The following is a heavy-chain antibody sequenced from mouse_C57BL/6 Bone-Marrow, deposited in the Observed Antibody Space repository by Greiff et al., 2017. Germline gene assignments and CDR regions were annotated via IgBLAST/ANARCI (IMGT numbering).Heavy chain of an antibody. CDR2: IWSGGST. CDR1: GFSLTSYG. J-gene: IGHJ4*01. D-gene: IGHD2-1*01. Sequence: QVQLKESGPGLVQPSQSLSITCTVSGFSLTSYGVHWVRQSPGKGLEWLGVIWSGGSTDYNAAFISRLSISKDNSKSQVFFKMNSLQADDTAIYYCASLLYPYAMDYWGQGTSVTVSS. V-gene: IGHV2-2*01. CDR3: ASLLYPYAMDY.